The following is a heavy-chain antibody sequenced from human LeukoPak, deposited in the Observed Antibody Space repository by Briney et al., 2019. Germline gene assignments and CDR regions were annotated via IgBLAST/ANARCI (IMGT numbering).Heavy chain of an antibody. J-gene: IGHJ4*02. D-gene: IGHD5-24*01. CDR1: GDSISSSNYY. Sequence: SETLSLTCTVSGDSISSSNYYWDWIRQPPGKGLEWIGSIYYSGTTHYSPSLKSRVTISVDTSKNHFSLKLSSVTAADTAVYYCARKRWLQPFDYWGQGTPVTVSS. CDR3: ARKRWLQPFDY. CDR2: IYYSGTT. V-gene: IGHV4-39*02.